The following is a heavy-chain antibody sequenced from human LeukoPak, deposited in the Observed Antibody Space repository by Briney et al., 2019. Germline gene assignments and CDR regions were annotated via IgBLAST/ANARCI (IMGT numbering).Heavy chain of an antibody. D-gene: IGHD3-22*01. CDR1: GFTFSRYG. CDR3: AKDPRSYYDSSGYFLSNAEYFQH. Sequence: TGGSLRLSCAASGFTFSRYGMHWVRQAPGKGLEWVSAISGSGGSTYYADSVKGRFTISRDNSKNTLYLQMNSLRAEDTAVYYCAKDPRSYYDSSGYFLSNAEYFQHWARAPWSPSPQ. CDR2: ISGSGGST. J-gene: IGHJ1*01. V-gene: IGHV3-23*01.